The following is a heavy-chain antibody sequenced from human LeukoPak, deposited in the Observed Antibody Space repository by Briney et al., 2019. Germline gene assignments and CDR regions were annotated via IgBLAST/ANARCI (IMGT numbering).Heavy chain of an antibody. CDR1: GYTFTGYY. CDR2: INPSGGST. CDR3: ARVRAHFGVVNPGFDY. D-gene: IGHD3-3*01. J-gene: IGHJ4*02. V-gene: IGHV1-2*02. Sequence: ASVKLSCKASGYTFTGYYMHWVRQAPGQGLEWMGIINPSGGSTSYAQKFQGRVTMTRDTSISTAYMELSRLRSDDTAVYYCARVRAHFGVVNPGFDYWGQGTLVTVSS.